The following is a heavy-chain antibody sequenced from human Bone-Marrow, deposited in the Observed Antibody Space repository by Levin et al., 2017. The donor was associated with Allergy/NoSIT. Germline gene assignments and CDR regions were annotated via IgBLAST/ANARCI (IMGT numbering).Heavy chain of an antibody. CDR1: GFTFSSYG. Sequence: GESLKISCAASGFTFSSYGMHWVRQAPGKGLEWVAVISYDGSNKYYADSVKGRFTISRDNSKNTLYLQMNSLRAEDTAVYYCAKDRVGMVAATSSYYYYGMDVWGQGTTVTVSS. J-gene: IGHJ6*02. V-gene: IGHV3-30*18. CDR2: ISYDGSNK. CDR3: AKDRVGMVAATSSYYYYGMDV. D-gene: IGHD2-15*01.